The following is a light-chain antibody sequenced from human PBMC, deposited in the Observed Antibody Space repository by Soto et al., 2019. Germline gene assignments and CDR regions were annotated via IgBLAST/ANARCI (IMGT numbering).Light chain of an antibody. CDR2: GAS. CDR3: QQYGSSPPIT. CDR1: QSVSSSY. Sequence: EIVLTQSPGTLSLSPGERATLSCRASQSVSSSYLAWYQQKPGQAPRLLIYGASSRATGIPDRFSSSGSGTDFTLTISRLEPEAFAVYYCQQYGSSPPITFGQGTRLVIK. V-gene: IGKV3-20*01. J-gene: IGKJ5*01.